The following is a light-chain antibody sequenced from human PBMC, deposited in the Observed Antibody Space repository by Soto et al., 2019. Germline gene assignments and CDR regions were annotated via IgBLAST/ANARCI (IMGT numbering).Light chain of an antibody. CDR2: DNS. Sequence: QLVLTQPPSVSGAPGQRVTISCTGSSSNIGAGYDVHWYQQLPGTAPKLLIYDNSDRPSGVPDRFSGSKSGTSASLAITGLQAEDEADYYCQSYDSSLSDSGVFGGGTKLTVL. CDR1: SSNIGAGYD. J-gene: IGLJ2*01. CDR3: QSYDSSLSDSGV. V-gene: IGLV1-40*01.